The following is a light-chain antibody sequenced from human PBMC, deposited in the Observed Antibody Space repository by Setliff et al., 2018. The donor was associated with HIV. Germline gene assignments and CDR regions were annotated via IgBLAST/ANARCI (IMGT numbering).Light chain of an antibody. CDR3: AAWDDSLNGWV. V-gene: IGLV1-44*01. CDR1: SSNIGSYP. CDR2: SNN. Sequence: QSALTQPPSASGTPGQRVTISCSGSSSNIGSYPLKWCQQLPGTAPKLLIYSNNQRPSGVPHRFSGSKSVTSASLAISGLQSEDEADYYCAAWDDSLNGWVFGGGTKVTVL. J-gene: IGLJ3*02.